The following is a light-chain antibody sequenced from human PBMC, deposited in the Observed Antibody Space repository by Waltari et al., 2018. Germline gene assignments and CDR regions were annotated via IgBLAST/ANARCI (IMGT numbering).Light chain of an antibody. Sequence: YQQQPSKPPKRRIFDGSNRPSGVSNRFSGAKSGNAASLTVSGLQAEDEADYYCSSYISSDTLELFGGGTSLTVL. J-gene: IGLJ2*01. V-gene: IGLV2-14*03. CDR2: DGS. CDR3: SSYISSDTLEL.